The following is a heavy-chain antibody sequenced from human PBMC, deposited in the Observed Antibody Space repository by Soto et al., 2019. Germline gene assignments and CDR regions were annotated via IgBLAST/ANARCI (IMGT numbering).Heavy chain of an antibody. CDR1: GYTFTSYD. D-gene: IGHD3-22*01. J-gene: IGHJ6*02. V-gene: IGHV1-8*01. Sequence: ASVKVSCKASGYTFTSYDINWVRQATGQGLEWMGWMNPNSGNTGYAQKFQGRVTMTRNTSISTAYMELSSLRSEDTAVYYCARGALVITTGYYGVDVWGQGTTVTVSS. CDR2: MNPNSGNT. CDR3: ARGALVITTGYYGVDV.